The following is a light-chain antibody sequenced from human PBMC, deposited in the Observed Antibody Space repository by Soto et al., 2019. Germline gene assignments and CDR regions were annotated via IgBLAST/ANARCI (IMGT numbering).Light chain of an antibody. J-gene: IGKJ1*01. CDR2: DAF. V-gene: IGKV3-11*01. CDR1: QTVDNY. Sequence: EIVLTQSPATLSLSPGERATLSCRASQTVDNYLHWYQQKPGQAPRLLIYDAFYRAAGVPARFSGVGSGTDFTLTISSLEPEDFAFYYCQQHKIGPRTFGQGTKVDIK. CDR3: QQHKIGPRT.